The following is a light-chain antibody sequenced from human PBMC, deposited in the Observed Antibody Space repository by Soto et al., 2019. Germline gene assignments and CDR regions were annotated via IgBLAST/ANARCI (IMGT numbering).Light chain of an antibody. J-gene: IGKJ1*01. V-gene: IGKV2-24*01. CDR1: ESLVHSDGNTY. Sequence: DVVLTQTPLSSPVNLGQPASISCRSSESLVHSDGNTYLSWLQQMPGQPPRLLIYQISNRFSGVPDKFRGSGAGTDVTLQISRVEPEDVGVYYCMQVTHCPRTFGQGTKLE. CDR2: QIS. CDR3: MQVTHCPRT.